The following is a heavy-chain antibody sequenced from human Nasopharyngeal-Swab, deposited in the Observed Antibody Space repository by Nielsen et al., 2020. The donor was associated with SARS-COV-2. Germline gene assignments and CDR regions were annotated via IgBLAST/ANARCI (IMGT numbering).Heavy chain of an antibody. Sequence: LAAGMGLEWIAEVYHSGSTNYNPSLDSRLTISVDRSKNQFSLKLTSVTAADTAVYYCARGGWQLSSLPMDVWGQGTTVTVSS. J-gene: IGHJ6*02. V-gene: IGHV4-4*02. CDR3: ARGGWQLSSLPMDV. CDR2: VYHSGST. D-gene: IGHD5-24*01.